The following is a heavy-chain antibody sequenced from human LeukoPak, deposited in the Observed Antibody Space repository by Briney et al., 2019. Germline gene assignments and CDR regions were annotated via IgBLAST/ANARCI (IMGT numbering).Heavy chain of an antibody. Sequence: PSETLSLTCAVYGGSFSGYYWSWIRQPPGKGLECIGEINHSGSTNYNPSLKSRVTISVDTSKNQFSLKLSSVTAADTAVYYCARQGGSPRANTDYYYYYMDVWGKGTTVTVSS. D-gene: IGHD5-18*01. CDR1: GGSFSGYY. CDR2: INHSGST. V-gene: IGHV4-34*01. J-gene: IGHJ6*03. CDR3: ARQGGSPRANTDYYYYYMDV.